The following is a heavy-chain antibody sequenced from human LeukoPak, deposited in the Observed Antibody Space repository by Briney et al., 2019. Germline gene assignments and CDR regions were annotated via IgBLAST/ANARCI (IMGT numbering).Heavy chain of an antibody. CDR2: VSDSGAST. CDR3: ARRPLHSQNWLAP. V-gene: IGHV3-23*01. Sequence: GGSLRLSCAASEFTFSSFAMSWVRQAPGKGLEWVSSVSDSGASTYYADSVKGRFTISRDNSKNTLYLQMNSLRAEDTAVYYCARRPLHSQNWLAPWGQGTLVTVSS. CDR1: EFTFSSFA. J-gene: IGHJ5*02.